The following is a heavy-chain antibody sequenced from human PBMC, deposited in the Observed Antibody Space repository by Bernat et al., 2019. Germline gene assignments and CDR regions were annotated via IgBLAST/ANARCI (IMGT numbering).Heavy chain of an antibody. CDR1: GGSVSSGSYY. Sequence: QVQLQESGPGLVKPSETLSLTCTVSGGSVSSGSYYWSWIRQPPGKGLEWIGYIYYSGSINYNPSLKSRVTISVDTSKNQFSLKLISVTAADTAVYYCASMLGYCSGGTCRAEYFQHWGQGTLVTVSS. D-gene: IGHD2-15*01. J-gene: IGHJ1*01. V-gene: IGHV4-61*01. CDR3: ASMLGYCSGGTCRAEYFQH. CDR2: IYYSGSI.